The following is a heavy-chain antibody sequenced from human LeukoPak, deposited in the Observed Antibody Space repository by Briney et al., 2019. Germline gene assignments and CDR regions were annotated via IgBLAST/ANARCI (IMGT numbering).Heavy chain of an antibody. J-gene: IGHJ4*02. Sequence: ASVKVSCKASGGTFSSYAISWVRQAPGQGLEWMGGIIPIFGTANYAQKFQGRVTITTDESTSTAYMELSSLRSEDTAVYYCASGSDMSTIQGGYYFDYWGQGTLVTVSS. CDR1: GGTFSSYA. V-gene: IGHV1-69*05. CDR2: IIPIFGTA. D-gene: IGHD5-24*01. CDR3: ASGSDMSTIQGGYYFDY.